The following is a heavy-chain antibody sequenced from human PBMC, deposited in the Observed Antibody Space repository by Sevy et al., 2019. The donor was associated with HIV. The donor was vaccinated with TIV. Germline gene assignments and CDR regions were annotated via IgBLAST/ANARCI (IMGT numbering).Heavy chain of an antibody. D-gene: IGHD3-3*01. CDR3: ARVRGYDFWSGYSANEGWFDP. J-gene: IGHJ5*02. Sequence: ASVKVSCKASGGTFSSYAISWVRQAPGQGLEWMGGIIPIFGTANYAQKFQGRVTITADESTSTAYMELSSLRSEDTAVYYCARVRGYDFWSGYSANEGWFDPWSQGTLVTVSS. V-gene: IGHV1-69*13. CDR2: IIPIFGTA. CDR1: GGTFSSYA.